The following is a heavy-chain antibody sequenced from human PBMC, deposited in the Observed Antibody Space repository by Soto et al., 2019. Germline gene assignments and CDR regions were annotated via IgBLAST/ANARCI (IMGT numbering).Heavy chain of an antibody. J-gene: IGHJ5*02. CDR1: GYTFSNYG. Sequence: ASVKVSCKASGYTFSNYGVTWVRQAPGQGLEWMGWISVNNGYTNYEQSLRGRVAMTADTSTSTAYLDLSGLRFDDTAVYYCARVPLPSFCCGGCLPWWFYPWGQRTLVTVSA. CDR2: ISVNNGYT. D-gene: IGHD2-15*01. CDR3: ARVPLPSFCCGGCLPWWFYP. V-gene: IGHV1-18*01.